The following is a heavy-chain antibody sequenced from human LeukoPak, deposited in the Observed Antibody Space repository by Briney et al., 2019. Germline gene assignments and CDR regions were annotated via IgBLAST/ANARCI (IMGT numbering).Heavy chain of an antibody. CDR1: GYTFTSYY. Sequence: GASMKVSCKASGYTFTSYYMHWVRQAPVQGLEWMGIINPSGGSTSYAQKFQGRVTMTRDTSTSTVYMELSSLRSEDTAVYYCARVPILTGYSQGGWFDPWGQGTLVTVSS. D-gene: IGHD3-9*01. CDR3: ARVPILTGYSQGGWFDP. J-gene: IGHJ5*02. V-gene: IGHV1-46*01. CDR2: INPSGGST.